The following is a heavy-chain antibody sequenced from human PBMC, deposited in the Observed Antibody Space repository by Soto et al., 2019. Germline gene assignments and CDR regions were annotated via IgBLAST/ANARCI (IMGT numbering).Heavy chain of an antibody. Sequence: QVQLVQSGAEVKKPGSSVKVSCKASGGTFSSYAISWVRQAPGQGLEWMGGIIPIFGTANYAQKFQGRVTITANESTGTAYMELSSLRAEDTAVYYCASRSSLRSGSPLDYWGQGTLVTVSS. D-gene: IGHD3-10*01. V-gene: IGHV1-69*01. CDR2: IIPIFGTA. CDR3: ASRSSLRSGSPLDY. J-gene: IGHJ4*02. CDR1: GGTFSSYA.